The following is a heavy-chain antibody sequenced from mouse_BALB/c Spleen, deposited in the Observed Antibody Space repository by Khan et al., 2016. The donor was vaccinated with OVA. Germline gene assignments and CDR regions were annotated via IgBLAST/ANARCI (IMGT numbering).Heavy chain of an antibody. J-gene: IGHJ3*01. CDR2: IYPGDGST. Sequence: VQLQESGPELVKPGASVKMSCKASGYTFTTYYIHWVKQRPGQGLEWIGWIYPGDGSTKHNEKFKGKTTLTVDKSSSTAYMLLSSLTSEDSAIYFCAGGNYYPWFAYWGQGTLVTVSA. D-gene: IGHD2-1*01. CDR1: GYTFTTYY. V-gene: IGHV1S56*01. CDR3: AGGNYYPWFAY.